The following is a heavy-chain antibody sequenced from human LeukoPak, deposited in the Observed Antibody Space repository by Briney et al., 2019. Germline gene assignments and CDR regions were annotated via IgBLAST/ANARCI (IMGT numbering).Heavy chain of an antibody. J-gene: IGHJ5*02. Sequence: PGGSLRLSCAASGFTFSSYGMHWVRQAPGKGLEWVAFIRYDGSNKYYADSVKGRFTISRDNSKNTLYLQMNSLRAEDTAVYYCAKDLAFWSGYPRPMFDPWGQGTLVTVSS. CDR1: GFTFSSYG. V-gene: IGHV3-30*02. CDR2: IRYDGSNK. CDR3: AKDLAFWSGYPRPMFDP. D-gene: IGHD3-3*01.